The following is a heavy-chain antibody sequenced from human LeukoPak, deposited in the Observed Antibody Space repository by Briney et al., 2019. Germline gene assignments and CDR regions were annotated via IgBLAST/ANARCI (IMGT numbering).Heavy chain of an antibody. CDR3: AKLGLSSSRP. Sequence: GGSLRLSCAASGFAVNGNYMSWIRQAPGKGLEWVSVIYGGGDTYYADSVKGRFTISRDNSKNTLYLQMNSLRAEDTAVYYCAKLGLSSSRPWGQGTLVTVSS. CDR1: GFAVNGNY. D-gene: IGHD6-6*01. J-gene: IGHJ5*02. CDR2: IYGGGDT. V-gene: IGHV3-53*01.